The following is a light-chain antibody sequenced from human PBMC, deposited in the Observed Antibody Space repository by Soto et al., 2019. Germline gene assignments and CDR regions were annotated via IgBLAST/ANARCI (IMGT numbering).Light chain of an antibody. Sequence: DSQMTQSPSSLSASVGDRVTITCRASQSISSYLNWYQQKPGKGPKLLIYAASSLQSGVPSRFSGSGSGTGFTLTIRSLQPEDLATYYCQQSYSTPRTFGQGTKVDIK. J-gene: IGKJ1*01. CDR3: QQSYSTPRT. V-gene: IGKV1-39*01. CDR1: QSISSY. CDR2: AAS.